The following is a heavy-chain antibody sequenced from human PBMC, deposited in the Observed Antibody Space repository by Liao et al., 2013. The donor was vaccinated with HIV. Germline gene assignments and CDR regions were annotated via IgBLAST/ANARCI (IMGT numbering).Heavy chain of an antibody. CDR1: GGSISSYY. J-gene: IGHJ6*03. CDR2: IYSSGSA. D-gene: IGHD2-2*01. CDR3: ARGVVPAVPDYYNYYYMDV. V-gene: IGHV4-4*07. Sequence: QVQLQESGPGLVKPSETLSLTCTVSGGSISSYYWSWIRQPAGKGLEWIGRIYSSGSANYNPSLKSRVTMSVDTSKNQFSLKLSSVTAADTAVYYCARGVVPAVPDYYNYYYMDVWGKGTTVTVSS.